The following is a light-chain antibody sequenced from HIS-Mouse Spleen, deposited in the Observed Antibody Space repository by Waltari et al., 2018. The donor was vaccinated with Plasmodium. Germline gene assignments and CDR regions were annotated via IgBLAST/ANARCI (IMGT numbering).Light chain of an antibody. V-gene: IGKV3-15*01. CDR3: QQYNNWSFT. CDR1: QRFSSN. CDR2: GAS. Sequence: EIVMTQSPATLSVSPGERATLSCRASQRFSSNLAWYQQKPGRAPRILIYGASTRATGIPARFSGSGSGTEFTLTISSLQSEDCAVYYCQQYNNWSFTFGPGTKVDIK. J-gene: IGKJ3*01.